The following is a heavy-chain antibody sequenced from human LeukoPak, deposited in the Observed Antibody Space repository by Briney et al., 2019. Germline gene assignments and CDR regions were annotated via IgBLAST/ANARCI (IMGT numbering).Heavy chain of an antibody. V-gene: IGHV3-74*01. CDR3: ARANTRVLRFLEWFEKDDY. J-gene: IGHJ4*02. CDR2: INSDGSST. Sequence: HPGGSLRLSCAASGFTFSSYWMHWVRHAPGKGLVWVSRINSDGSSTSYADSVKGRFTISRDNAKNTLYLQMNSLRAEDTAVYYCARANTRVLRFLEWFEKDDYWGQGTLVTVSS. D-gene: IGHD3-3*01. CDR1: GFTFSSYW.